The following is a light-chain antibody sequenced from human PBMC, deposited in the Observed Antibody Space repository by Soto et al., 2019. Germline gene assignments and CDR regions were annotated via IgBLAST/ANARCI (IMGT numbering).Light chain of an antibody. J-gene: IGLJ2*01. CDR2: YDN. CDR1: SSNIGKNA. Sequence: QSVLTQPPSVSEAPRQRVTISCSGSSSNIGKNAVNWYQQVPGRTPKLLIYYDNLLPSGVSDRFSGSKSGTSASLAITGLQSEDEADYYCAAWDDNLNGVVFGGGTQLTVL. V-gene: IGLV1-36*01. CDR3: AAWDDNLNGVV.